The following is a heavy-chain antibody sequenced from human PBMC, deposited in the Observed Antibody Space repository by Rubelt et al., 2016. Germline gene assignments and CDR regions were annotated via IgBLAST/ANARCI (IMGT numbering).Heavy chain of an antibody. CDR3: ATTIASRPYYVDY. V-gene: IGHV1-69*01. J-gene: IGHJ4*02. Sequence: QVQLVQSGAEVKKPGSSVKVSCKASGGTFSSYAISWVRQAPGQGLEWMGGIIPVFGTANYAQKFQGRSPRIGEEFTGDAYMERSSLGSEETAGYDWATTIASRPYYVDYWGQGTLGTGSS. CDR2: IIPVFGTA. D-gene: IGHD6-6*01. CDR1: GGTFSSYA.